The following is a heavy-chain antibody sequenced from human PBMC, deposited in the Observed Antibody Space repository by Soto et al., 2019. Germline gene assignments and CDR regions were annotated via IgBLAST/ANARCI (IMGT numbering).Heavy chain of an antibody. CDR3: ARLFRGVEQYQLLSYYFDY. CDR2: INHSGST. D-gene: IGHD2-2*01. Sequence: QVQLQQWGAGLLKPSETLSLTCAVYGGSFSGYYWSWIRQPPGKGMEWIGEINHSGSTNYNPSLKSRVTISVDTSKNQFSLKLSSVTAADTAVYYCARLFRGVEQYQLLSYYFDYWGQGTLVTVSS. CDR1: GGSFSGYY. V-gene: IGHV4-34*01. J-gene: IGHJ4*02.